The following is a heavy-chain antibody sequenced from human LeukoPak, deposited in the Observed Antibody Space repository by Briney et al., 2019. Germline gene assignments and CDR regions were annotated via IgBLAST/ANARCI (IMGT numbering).Heavy chain of an antibody. CDR1: GFTFSGYW. J-gene: IGHJ6*03. Sequence: GGSLRLSCAASGFTFSGYWMHWVRQGPEKGLELVSRIDNDGHGILYADSVKGRFTTSRDNAKNTLYLQMNSLRFEDTAVYYCATGGGWVPSFGVVTHIDVWGRGTTVTVSS. D-gene: IGHD3-3*01. CDR3: ATGGGWVPSFGVVTHIDV. CDR2: IDNDGHGI. V-gene: IGHV3-74*03.